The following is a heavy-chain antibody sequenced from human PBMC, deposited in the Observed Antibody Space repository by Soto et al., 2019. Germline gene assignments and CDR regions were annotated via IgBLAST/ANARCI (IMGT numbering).Heavy chain of an antibody. D-gene: IGHD2-2*01. Sequence: QVQLQESGPGLVKPTQTLSLTCTVSGGSISSGGYYWSWIRQHPGKGLEWIGYIYYSGSTYYNPSLKSRVTISVDTSKNQFSLKLSSVTAADTAVYYCARGDIVVVPAAIGYWGQGTLVTVSS. V-gene: IGHV4-31*03. CDR2: IYYSGST. J-gene: IGHJ4*02. CDR1: GGSISSGGYY. CDR3: ARGDIVVVPAAIGY.